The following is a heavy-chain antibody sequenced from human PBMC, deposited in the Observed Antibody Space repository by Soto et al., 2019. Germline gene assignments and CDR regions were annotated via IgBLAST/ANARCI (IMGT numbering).Heavy chain of an antibody. V-gene: IGHV3-30*04. Sequence: SGGSLRLSCAASGFTFSSYAMHWVRQAPGKGLEWVAVISYDGTNTYYTESVKGRFTISRDNAKNTMYLQMNSLRAEDTAVYYCARDADMVVVTPGTGGGSLDNWGQGTMVTVSS. D-gene: IGHD2-15*01. CDR2: ISYDGTNT. J-gene: IGHJ3*01. CDR1: GFTFSSYA. CDR3: ARDADMVVVTPGTGGGSLDN.